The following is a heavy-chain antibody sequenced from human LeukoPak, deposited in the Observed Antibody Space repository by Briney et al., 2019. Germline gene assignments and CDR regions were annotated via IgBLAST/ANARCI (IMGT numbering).Heavy chain of an antibody. J-gene: IGHJ4*02. CDR2: INYSGST. Sequence: PSETLSLTCTVSGGSVSSTTYYWSWIRQPPGKGLERRASINYSGSTYYNPSLKSRATISVDTSENQFSLKLSSVTAADTAVYYCARYVVYGSGKYYFDYWGQGTLVTVSS. CDR3: ARYVVYGSGKYYFDY. D-gene: IGHD3-10*01. V-gene: IGHV4-39*01. CDR1: GGSVSSTTYY.